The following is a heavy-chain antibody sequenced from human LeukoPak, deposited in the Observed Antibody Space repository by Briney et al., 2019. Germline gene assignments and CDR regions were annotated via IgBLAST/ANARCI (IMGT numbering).Heavy chain of an antibody. D-gene: IGHD6-19*01. CDR2: IHYSGST. CDR3: ARSIAVAGMS. J-gene: IGHJ5*02. V-gene: IGHV4-38-2*01. CDR1: GFTFSDYY. Sequence: GSLRLSCAASGFTFSDYYMSWVRQPPGKGLEWIGSIHYSGSTYYNPSLKSRVTISVDTSKNQFSLKLSSVTAADTAVYYCARSIAVAGMSWGQGTLVTVSS.